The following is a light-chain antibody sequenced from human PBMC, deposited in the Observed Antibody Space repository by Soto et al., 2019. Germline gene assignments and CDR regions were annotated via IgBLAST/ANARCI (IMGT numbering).Light chain of an antibody. Sequence: EVVLTQSPATLSLSPGERATLSCKASQSVDTYLAWYQQKPGQPPRLLIYDASNRATGIPARFSGSGSGTDFTLTITTLEPEELAVYYCQQRSNWPPWTFGPGTKV. CDR1: QSVDTY. CDR3: QQRSNWPPWT. J-gene: IGKJ3*01. CDR2: DAS. V-gene: IGKV3-11*01.